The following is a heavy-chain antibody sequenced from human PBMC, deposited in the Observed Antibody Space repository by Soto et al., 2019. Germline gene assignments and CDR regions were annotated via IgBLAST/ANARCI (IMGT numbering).Heavy chain of an antibody. CDR1: GFTFDAFA. CDR2: ISWNSGSI. J-gene: IGHJ3*02. CDR3: AKTAPPYDSQGYYPFDI. D-gene: IGHD3-22*01. V-gene: IGHV3-9*01. Sequence: EVQLVESGGDLVLPGRSPRLSCTASGFTFDAFAMHWVRQAPGKGLEWVSGISWNSGSIGYADPVKGRFTISRDNAKKSLYLEMNSLKTEDTALYYCAKTAPPYDSQGYYPFDIWGQGTLVSVSS.